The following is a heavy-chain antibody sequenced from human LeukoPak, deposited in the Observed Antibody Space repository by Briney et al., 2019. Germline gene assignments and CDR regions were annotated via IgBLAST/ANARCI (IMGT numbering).Heavy chain of an antibody. CDR1: GFTFSSYA. CDR2: ISGSGGST. CDR3: AKSDCSSTSCYVRGGFDI. D-gene: IGHD2-2*01. Sequence: GGSLRLSCAASGFTFSSYAMSWVRQAPGKGLEWGSAISGSGGSTYYADSVKGRFTISRDNSKNTLYLQMNSLRAEDTAVYYCAKSDCSSTSCYVRGGFDIWGQGTMVTVSS. V-gene: IGHV3-23*01. J-gene: IGHJ3*02.